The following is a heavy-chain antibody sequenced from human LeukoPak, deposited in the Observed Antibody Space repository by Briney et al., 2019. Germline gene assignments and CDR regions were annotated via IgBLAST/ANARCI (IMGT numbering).Heavy chain of an antibody. Sequence: PGGSLRLSCAASGFSFSNYDMHWVRHVTGKGLEWVSAIGTAGDTYYPGSVKGRVTISRENAKNSLFLQMNSLRAGDTAVYYCGRGARGSSTDWYFDLWGRGTLVTVSS. CDR1: GFSFSNYD. CDR2: IGTAGDT. D-gene: IGHD3-16*01. CDR3: GRGARGSSTDWYFDL. J-gene: IGHJ2*01. V-gene: IGHV3-13*04.